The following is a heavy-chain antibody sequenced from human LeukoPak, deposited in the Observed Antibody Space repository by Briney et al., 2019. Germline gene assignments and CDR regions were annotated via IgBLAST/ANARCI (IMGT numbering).Heavy chain of an antibody. Sequence: SETLSLTCTVSGYSISSGYYWGWIRQPPGKGLERIGSIYHSGSTYYNPSLKSRVTISVDTSKNQFSLKLSSVTAADTAVYYCAREGDFWSGYRPRPHYYYYYYMDVWGKGTTVTVSS. D-gene: IGHD3-3*01. CDR2: IYHSGST. CDR1: GYSISSGYY. V-gene: IGHV4-38-2*02. CDR3: AREGDFWSGYRPRPHYYYYYYMDV. J-gene: IGHJ6*03.